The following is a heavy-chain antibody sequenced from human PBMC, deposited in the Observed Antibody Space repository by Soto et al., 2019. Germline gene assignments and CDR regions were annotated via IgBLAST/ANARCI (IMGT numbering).Heavy chain of an antibody. Sequence: QVQLVESGGGVVQPGRSLRLSCAASGFTFSSYAMHWVRQAPGKGLEWVAVISYDGSNKYYADSVKGRFTISRDNSKNTLYLQMSSLRAEDTAVYYCATRWLQFDYWGQGTLVTVSS. CDR2: ISYDGSNK. CDR3: ATRWLQFDY. V-gene: IGHV3-30-3*01. CDR1: GFTFSSYA. J-gene: IGHJ4*02. D-gene: IGHD5-12*01.